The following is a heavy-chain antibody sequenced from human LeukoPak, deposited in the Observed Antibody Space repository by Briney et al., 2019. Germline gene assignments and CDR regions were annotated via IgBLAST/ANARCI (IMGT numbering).Heavy chain of an antibody. Sequence: SETLSLTCAVYGGSFSGYYWSWIRQPPGKGLEWIGEINHSGSTNYNPSLKSRVTISVDTSKNQFSLKLSSVTAADTAVYYCARYAVVVPAATDAFDIWGQGTMVTVSS. J-gene: IGHJ3*02. D-gene: IGHD2-2*01. CDR3: ARYAVVVPAATDAFDI. CDR2: INHSGST. CDR1: GGSFSGYY. V-gene: IGHV4-34*01.